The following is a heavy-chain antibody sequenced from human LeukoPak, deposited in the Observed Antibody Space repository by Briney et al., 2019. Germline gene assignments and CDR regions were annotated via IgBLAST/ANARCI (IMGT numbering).Heavy chain of an antibody. J-gene: IGHJ6*02. CDR2: ISSSGSTI. CDR3: ARDYYGSGSYGSDNYYYYGMDV. V-gene: IGHV3-11*01. D-gene: IGHD3-10*01. CDR1: GFTFSDNY. Sequence: PGGSLRLSCAASGFTFSDNYMSWIRQAPGKGLEWVSYISSSGSTIYYADSVKGRFTISRDNAKNSLYLQMNSLRAEDTAVYYCARDYYGSGSYGSDNYYYYGMDVWGQGTTVTVSS.